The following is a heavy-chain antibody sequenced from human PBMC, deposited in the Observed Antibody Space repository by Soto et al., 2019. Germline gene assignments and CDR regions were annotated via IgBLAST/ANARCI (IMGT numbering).Heavy chain of an antibody. CDR2: IYWDGDE. J-gene: IGHJ6*02. V-gene: IGHV2-5*02. CDR1: GFSVSTSGVG. Sequence: QITLKESGPTLVKPTQTLTLTCTFSGFSVSTSGVGVAWIRQPPGKALEWLALIYWDGDERYSPFLQSRVTITTDTSKNQVVLTMTNRDPVDTATYYCAHKGGRGAGMDVWGQGTTVTVSS. CDR3: AHKGGRGAGMDV. D-gene: IGHD2-15*01.